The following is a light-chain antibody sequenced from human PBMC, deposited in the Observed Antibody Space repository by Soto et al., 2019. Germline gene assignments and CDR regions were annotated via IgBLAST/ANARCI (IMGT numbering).Light chain of an antibody. J-gene: IGKJ4*01. CDR3: QQYNNWPLT. V-gene: IGKV3-15*01. CDR1: QSVSSK. CDR2: DGT. Sequence: EIVMTQSPATLSVSPGERATLSCRARQSVSSKLAWYQQKPGQAPRLLIYDGTIRATGIPARFSGSGSGTEFTLTISSLQSEDLAVYYCQQYNNWPLTFGGGTKVEIK.